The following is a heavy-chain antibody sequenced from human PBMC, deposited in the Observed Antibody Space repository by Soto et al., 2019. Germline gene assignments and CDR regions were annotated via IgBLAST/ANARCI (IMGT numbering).Heavy chain of an antibody. CDR2: ISAYNGNT. CDR3: ARGLVKSGSSSWPNNWFDP. J-gene: IGHJ5*02. CDR1: GYTFTSYG. Sequence: QVQLVQSGAEVKKPGASVKVSCKASGYTFTSYGISWVRQAPGQGLEWMGWISAYNGNTNYAQKLQGRVTMTTDTSTSTAYMELRSLRSDDTAVYYRARGLVKSGSSSWPNNWFDPWGQGTLVTVSS. D-gene: IGHD6-13*01. V-gene: IGHV1-18*01.